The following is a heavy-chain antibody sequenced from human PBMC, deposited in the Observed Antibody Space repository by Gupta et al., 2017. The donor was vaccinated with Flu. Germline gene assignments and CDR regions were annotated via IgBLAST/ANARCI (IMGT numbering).Heavy chain of an antibody. CDR1: GYIFNTYG. J-gene: IGHJ4*02. D-gene: IGHD6-6*01. CDR2: INTYTYET. V-gene: IGHV1-18*01. Sequence: QVQLVQSGSEVKKPGDSVKVSCRSSGYIFNTYGINWVRQAPGQGLEWMGWINTYTYETNYAETLEGRVTMTTDTSANTAYMELRSLTSADTAIYYCARDRRAVGPSLDFWGQGTLVTVSS. CDR3: ARDRRAVGPSLDF.